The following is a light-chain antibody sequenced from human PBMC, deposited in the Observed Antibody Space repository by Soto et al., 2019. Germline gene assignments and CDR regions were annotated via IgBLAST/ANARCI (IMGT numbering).Light chain of an antibody. CDR2: EDH. CDR1: NSNIGSNF. J-gene: IGLJ2*01. Sequence: QSALTQPPSASAAPGQRVTIFCSGSNSNIGSNFVSWYQQVPGSAPRLLIYEDHQRPSGTPVRFSGSKSGTSATLAITGLQPGDEAHYYCGTWDTTLDSVIFGGGTKLTVL. CDR3: GTWDTTLDSVI. V-gene: IGLV1-51*02.